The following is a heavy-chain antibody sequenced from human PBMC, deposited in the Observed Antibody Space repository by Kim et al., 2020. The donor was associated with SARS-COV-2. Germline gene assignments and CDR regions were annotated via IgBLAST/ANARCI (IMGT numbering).Heavy chain of an antibody. J-gene: IGHJ4*02. V-gene: IGHV7-4-1*02. CDR3: AREMAAAGTYHPSAPVIESDY. CDR1: GYTFTSYA. CDR2: INTNTGNP. Sequence: ASVKVSCKASGYTFTSYAMNWVRQAPGQGLEWMGWINTNTGNPTYAQGFTGRFVFSLDTSVSTAYLQISSLKAEDTAVYYCAREMAAAGTYHPSAPVIESDYWGQGTLVTVSS. D-gene: IGHD6-13*01.